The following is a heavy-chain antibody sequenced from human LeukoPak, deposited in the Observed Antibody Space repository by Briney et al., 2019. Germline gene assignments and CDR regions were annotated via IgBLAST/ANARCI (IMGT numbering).Heavy chain of an antibody. CDR3: ARREPTYYGSGSYYSFDY. J-gene: IGHJ4*02. V-gene: IGHV3-21*01. CDR1: GFTFSSYS. CDR2: ISSSSSYI. Sequence: PGGSLRLSCAASGFTFSSYSMNWVRQAPGKGLEWVSSISSSSSYIYYADSVKGRFTISRDNAKNSLYLQMNSLRAEDTAVYYCARREPTYYGSGSYYSFDYWGQGTLVTASS. D-gene: IGHD3-10*01.